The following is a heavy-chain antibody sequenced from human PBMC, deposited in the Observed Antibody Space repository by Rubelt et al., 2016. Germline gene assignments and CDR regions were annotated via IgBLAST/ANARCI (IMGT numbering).Heavy chain of an antibody. CDR2: ISSGSSAI. CDR3: ARSRGSYGGDFDY. V-gene: IGHV3-48*04. CDR1: GFSFSSYS. J-gene: IGHJ4*02. D-gene: IGHD3-10*01. Sequence: EVQLVESGGGLVQIGGSLRLACQASGFSFSSYSMNWVRQAPGKGLEWVSYISSGSSAIYYADSVKGRFTISRDNARNSLYRQMGRLRAEETAVYYCARSRGSYGGDFDYRGQGTLVAVSS.